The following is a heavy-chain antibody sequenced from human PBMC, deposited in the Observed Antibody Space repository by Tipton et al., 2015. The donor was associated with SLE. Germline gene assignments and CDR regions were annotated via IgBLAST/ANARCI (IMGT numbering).Heavy chain of an antibody. V-gene: IGHV4-39*01. D-gene: IGHD2-2*01. J-gene: IGHJ6*02. CDR2: TYYTGST. CDR3: AAYCSTISCYHYYGMDV. Sequence: TLSLTCTVSGGSISRSSYYGGWIRQPPGKGLEWIGSTYYTGSTYSNPSLKSRVTISVDMSKNQFSLKLSSVTAADTAVYYCAAYCSTISCYHYYGMDVWGQGTTVTVSS. CDR1: GGSISRSSYY.